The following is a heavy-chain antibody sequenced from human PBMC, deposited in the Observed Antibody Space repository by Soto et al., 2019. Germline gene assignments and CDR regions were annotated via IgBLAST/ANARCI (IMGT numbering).Heavy chain of an antibody. CDR2: IIPIFGTA. J-gene: IGHJ4*02. D-gene: IGHD2-21*02. CDR3: ARALGVFVYCGGDCYSWDY. V-gene: IGHV1-69*01. Sequence: QVQLVQSGAEVKKPGSSVKVSCKASGGTFSSYAISWVRQAPGQGLEWMGGIIPIFGTAQYAGEFQGRVTITADDSTSTAYMELSSLRSEDTAVYYCARALGVFVYCGGDCYSWDYWGQGTLVTVSS. CDR1: GGTFSSYA.